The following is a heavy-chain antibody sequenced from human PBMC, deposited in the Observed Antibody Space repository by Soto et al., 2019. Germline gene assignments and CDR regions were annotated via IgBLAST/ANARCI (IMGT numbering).Heavy chain of an antibody. CDR3: ARAKRNYYDSSGYSPLYFDY. CDR1: GFTFSSYA. J-gene: IGHJ4*02. V-gene: IGHV3-30-3*01. D-gene: IGHD3-22*01. Sequence: GGSLRLSCAASGFTFSSYAMHWVRQAPGKGLEWVAVISYDGSNKYYADSVKGRFTISRDNSKNTLYLQMNSLRAEDTAVYYCARAKRNYYDSSGYSPLYFDYWGQGTLVTVSS. CDR2: ISYDGSNK.